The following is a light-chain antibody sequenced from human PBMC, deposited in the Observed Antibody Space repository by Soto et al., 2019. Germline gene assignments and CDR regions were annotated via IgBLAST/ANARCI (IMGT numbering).Light chain of an antibody. CDR2: GAS. CDR1: QSVSSSY. CDR3: QQYGSSPYT. Sequence: EIVLTQSPGTLSSSPGERATLSCRASQSVSSSYLAWYQQKPGQAPRLLIYGASSRASGIPARFSGSGSGTDFTLTISRLEPEDFALYFCQQYGSSPYTFGQGTKPEIK. J-gene: IGKJ2*01. V-gene: IGKV3-20*01.